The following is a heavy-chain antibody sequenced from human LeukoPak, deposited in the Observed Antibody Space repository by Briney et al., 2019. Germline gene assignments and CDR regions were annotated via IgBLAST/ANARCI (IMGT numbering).Heavy chain of an antibody. D-gene: IGHD1-26*01. CDR2: ISAYNGNT. V-gene: IGHV1-18*01. J-gene: IGHJ3*02. CDR1: GDTFTSYG. Sequence: ASVKVSCKASGDTFTSYGISWVRQAPGQGLEWMGWISAYNGNTSYAQKFQGRVTMTTDTSTSTAYMELRSLRSDDTAVYSCARDGVGATLADAFDIWGEGKMVTASS. CDR3: ARDGVGATLADAFDI.